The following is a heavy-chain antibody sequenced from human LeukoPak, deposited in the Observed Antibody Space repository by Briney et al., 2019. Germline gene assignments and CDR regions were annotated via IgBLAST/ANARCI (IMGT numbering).Heavy chain of an antibody. CDR2: FDPEDGET. J-gene: IGHJ4*02. Sequence: ASVKVSCKVSGYTLTELSMHWVRQAPGKGLEWMGGFDPEDGETIYAQKFQGRVTMTEDTSTDTAYMELGSLRSEDTAVYYCATGGYSSSWYNPLFDYWGQGTLVTVSS. CDR1: GYTLTELS. D-gene: IGHD6-13*01. V-gene: IGHV1-24*01. CDR3: ATGGYSSSWYNPLFDY.